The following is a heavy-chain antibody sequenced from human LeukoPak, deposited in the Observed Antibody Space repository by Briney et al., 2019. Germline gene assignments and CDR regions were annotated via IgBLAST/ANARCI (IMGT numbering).Heavy chain of an antibody. CDR2: IYPGDSDT. Sequence: GESLKISCKGSGYSFTSYWIGWVRQMPGKGLAWMGIIYPGDSDTRYSPSFQGQVTISADKSISTAYLQWSSLKASDTAMYYCARERGYSGYDPRTDAFDIWGQGTMVTVSS. J-gene: IGHJ3*02. CDR1: GYSFTSYW. D-gene: IGHD5-12*01. CDR3: ARERGYSGYDPRTDAFDI. V-gene: IGHV5-51*01.